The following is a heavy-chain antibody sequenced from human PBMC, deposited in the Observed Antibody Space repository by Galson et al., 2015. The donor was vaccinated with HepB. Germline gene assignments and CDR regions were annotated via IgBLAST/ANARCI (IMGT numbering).Heavy chain of an antibody. D-gene: IGHD4-11*01. CDR2: FYYSGST. CDR1: GGSISSSSYY. CDR3: ARSCDFSNACY. V-gene: IGHV4-39*07. Sequence: ETLSLTCSVSGGSISSSSYYWGWIRQPPGRGLEWIGSFYYSGSTYYSPSLKSRVAITVDTSKNQFSLKLSSVTAADTAVYYCARSCDFSNACYWGQGTLVTVSS. J-gene: IGHJ4*02.